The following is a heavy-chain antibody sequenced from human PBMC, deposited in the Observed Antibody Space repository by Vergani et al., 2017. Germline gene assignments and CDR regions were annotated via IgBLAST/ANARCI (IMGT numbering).Heavy chain of an antibody. CDR2: ISSSSSTI. CDR1: GFTSSSYS. Sequence: EVQLVESGGGLVQPGGSLRLSCAASGFTSSSYSMNWVRQAPGKGLEWVSYISSSSSTIYYADSVKGRFTISRDNAKNSLYLQMNSLRAEDTAVYYCAREGYCSGGSCYDAFDIWGQGTMVTVSS. CDR3: AREGYCSGGSCYDAFDI. J-gene: IGHJ3*02. V-gene: IGHV3-48*04. D-gene: IGHD2-15*01.